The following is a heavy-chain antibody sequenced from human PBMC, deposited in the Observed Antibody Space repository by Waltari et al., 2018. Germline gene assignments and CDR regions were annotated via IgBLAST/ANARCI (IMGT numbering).Heavy chain of an antibody. CDR1: EFTFGTSL. CDR2: MSYDGFSK. J-gene: IGHJ4*02. D-gene: IGHD2-2*01. Sequence: MESGGGVVHSGGSLRLSCAMAEFTFGTSLIHWVRQAPGKGLEWVSAMSYDGFSKYYADSVRDRFTIARDNSKNTVYVDINNLTPEDTAVYYCAREGGTSGYSGFVDSWGQGTQVTVSS. V-gene: IGHV3-30*06. CDR3: AREGGTSGYSGFVDS.